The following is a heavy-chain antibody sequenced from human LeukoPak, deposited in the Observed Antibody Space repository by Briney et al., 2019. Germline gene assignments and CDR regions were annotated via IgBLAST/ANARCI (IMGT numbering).Heavy chain of an antibody. Sequence: PGGSLRLSCAASGFIFSDYYMSGIRQAPGKGLEGVSYISSSGSTKYYADSVKGRFTISRDNAKNSYLQMNSLRAEDTAVYYCARDGHAYGHGSPHYWGQGTLVTVSS. CDR2: ISSSGSTK. CDR1: GFIFSDYY. J-gene: IGHJ4*02. CDR3: ARDGHAYGHGSPHY. D-gene: IGHD3-10*01. V-gene: IGHV3-11*01.